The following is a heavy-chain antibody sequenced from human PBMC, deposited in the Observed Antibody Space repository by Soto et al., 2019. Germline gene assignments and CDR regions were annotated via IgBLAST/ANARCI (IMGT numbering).Heavy chain of an antibody. Sequence: VQLLESGGGLVQPGGSLRLSCAASGFTFSSYAMSWVRQAPGKGLEWVSAISGSGGSTYYADSVKGRFTISRDNSKNTRHLQMNSLRAEDKAVYYCAKDPRTAMVTGSFDIWGQGTMVTVSS. CDR3: AKDPRTAMVTGSFDI. V-gene: IGHV3-23*01. J-gene: IGHJ3*02. CDR2: ISGSGGST. CDR1: GFTFSSYA. D-gene: IGHD5-18*01.